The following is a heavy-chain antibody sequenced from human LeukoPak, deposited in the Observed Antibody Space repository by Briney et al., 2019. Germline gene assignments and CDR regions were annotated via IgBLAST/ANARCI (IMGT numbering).Heavy chain of an antibody. J-gene: IGHJ4*02. D-gene: IGHD1-26*01. CDR2: ISSDGSTT. V-gene: IGHV3-74*01. CDR3: ARRGGSYNDY. Sequence: GGSLRLSCAASGFTFSSYLMHWIRQAPGKGLVWVSRISSDGSTTSYADSVKGRFTISRDNAKNTLYLQMSSLRAEDTAVYYCARRGGSYNDYCGQGTLVTVSS. CDR1: GFTFSSYL.